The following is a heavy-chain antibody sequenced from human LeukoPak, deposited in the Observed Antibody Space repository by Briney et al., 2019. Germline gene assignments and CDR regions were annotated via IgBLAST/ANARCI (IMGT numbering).Heavy chain of an antibody. J-gene: IGHJ3*02. D-gene: IGHD5-24*01. V-gene: IGHV1-46*01. Sequence: ASVKVSCKASGYTFTSYYMHWVRQAPGQGLEWMGIINPSGGSTSYAQKFQGRVTMTRDMSTSTVYMELSSLRSEDTAVYYCAREGGGRDGQNFHAFDIWGQGTMVTVSS. CDR2: INPSGGST. CDR3: AREGGGRDGQNFHAFDI. CDR1: GYTFTSYY.